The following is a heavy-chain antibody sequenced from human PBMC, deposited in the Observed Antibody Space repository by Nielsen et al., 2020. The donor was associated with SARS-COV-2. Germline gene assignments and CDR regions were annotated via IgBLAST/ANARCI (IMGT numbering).Heavy chain of an antibody. D-gene: IGHD2-8*01. V-gene: IGHV5-10-1*01. CDR1: GYSFTNYW. Sequence: KVSCKGSGYSFTNYWISWVRQMPGKGLEWMGRIDPSDSYTIYSPSFQGHVTISADKSISTAYLQWSSLKASDTAMYYCARQDIVLLNWGQGTLVTVSS. J-gene: IGHJ4*02. CDR2: IDPSDSYT. CDR3: ARQDIVLLN.